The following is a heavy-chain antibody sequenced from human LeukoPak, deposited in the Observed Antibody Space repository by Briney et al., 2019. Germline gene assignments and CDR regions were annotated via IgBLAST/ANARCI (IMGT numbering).Heavy chain of an antibody. D-gene: IGHD3-22*01. Sequence: GGSLRLSCAASRFTFDDYGMSWVRQAPGKGLEWVSSINWNGRSTGYADSVKGRFTISRDNAKNSLYLQMNSLRAEDTAVYYCARDYMYYYDSSGFNWFDPWGQGTLVTVSS. J-gene: IGHJ5*02. CDR1: RFTFDDYG. V-gene: IGHV3-20*04. CDR3: ARDYMYYYDSSGFNWFDP. CDR2: INWNGRST.